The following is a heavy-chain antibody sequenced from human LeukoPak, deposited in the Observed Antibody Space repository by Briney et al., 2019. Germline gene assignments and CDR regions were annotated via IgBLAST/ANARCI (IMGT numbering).Heavy chain of an antibody. D-gene: IGHD6-19*01. Sequence: GASVKVSCKASGYTFTGYYIHWVRQAPGQGLEWMGWISPNSGGTKYAQKFQGRVTMTRDTSISTAYMELSSLRSDDTALYYCATDGAVAGTAYPEYWGQGTLVSVSS. CDR1: GYTFTGYY. CDR3: ATDGAVAGTAYPEY. V-gene: IGHV1-2*02. J-gene: IGHJ4*02. CDR2: ISPNSGGT.